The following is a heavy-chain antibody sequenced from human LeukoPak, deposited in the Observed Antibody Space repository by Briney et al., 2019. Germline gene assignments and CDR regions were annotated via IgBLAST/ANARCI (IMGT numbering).Heavy chain of an antibody. V-gene: IGHV3-30*04. CDR1: GFTFSSYA. CDR2: ISYDGSNK. CDR3: ARGAIAYCGGDCYSYAFDI. J-gene: IGHJ3*02. D-gene: IGHD2-21*02. Sequence: GGSLRLSCAASGFTFSSYAMHWVRQAPGKGLEWVAVISYDGSNKYYADSVKGRFTISRDNSKNTLYLQMNSLRAEDTAVYYCARGAIAYCGGDCYSYAFDIWGQGTMVSVSS.